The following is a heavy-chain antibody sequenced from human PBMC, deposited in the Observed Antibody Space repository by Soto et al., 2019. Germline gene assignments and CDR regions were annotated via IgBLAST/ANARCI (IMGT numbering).Heavy chain of an antibody. Sequence: GGSLRLSCTASGFTFGDYTMRWVRQAPGKGLEWVSLITWDGINIEYADSVRGRFTISRDNSKNSLYLQMNGLRHEDTAFYYCAKDGIAWLCGQGILVTVSS. D-gene: IGHD2-15*01. CDR1: GFTFGDYT. V-gene: IGHV3-43*01. CDR3: AKDGIAWL. J-gene: IGHJ4*02. CDR2: ITWDGINI.